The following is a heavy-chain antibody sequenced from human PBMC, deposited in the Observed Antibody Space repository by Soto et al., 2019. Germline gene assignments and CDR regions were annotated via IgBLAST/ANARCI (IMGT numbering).Heavy chain of an antibody. J-gene: IGHJ6*02. CDR1: GFTFNNFA. CDR2: ISGNGGAT. CDR3: MKGRKAAGNTLKAVGMDV. Sequence: EVQLVESGGGLVQPGGSLRLSCSASGFTFNNFAMHWVRQAPGKGLEYLSAISGNGGATYYADSAKGRFTISRDNSKNTLYFQMSRLGVDDMAMYYCMKGRKAAGNTLKAVGMDVWGQGTTVIVSS. D-gene: IGHD6-13*01. V-gene: IGHV3-64D*06.